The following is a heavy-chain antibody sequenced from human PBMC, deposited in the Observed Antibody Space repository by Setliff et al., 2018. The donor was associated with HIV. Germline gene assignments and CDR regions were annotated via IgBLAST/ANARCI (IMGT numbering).Heavy chain of an antibody. D-gene: IGHD6-19*01. J-gene: IGHJ4*02. CDR1: GFTFSTSS. V-gene: IGHV3-48*01. CDR3: AREGSGWDPGY. CDR2: ISSTSSTI. Sequence: PGGSLRLSCAASGFTFSTSSMNWVRQAPGKGLEWVSYISSTSSTIYYADSVKGQFTISRDNAKNSLFLRMNSLRVEDTAVYYCAREGSGWDPGYWGQGSLVTVSS.